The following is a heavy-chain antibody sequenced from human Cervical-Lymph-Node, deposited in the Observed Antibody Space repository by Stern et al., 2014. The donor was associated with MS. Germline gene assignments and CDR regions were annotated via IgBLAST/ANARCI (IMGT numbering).Heavy chain of an antibody. CDR1: GFTVSRDS. D-gene: IGHD1-1*01. CDR2: ITNFGST. V-gene: IGHV3-53*01. Sequence: EVQLVESGGGVIQPGGSLRLSCTASGFTVSRDSMRWVRQAPGKGLEWVSLITNFGSTFYTDSVKGRFTISRDDSKNTVYLHMTSLRAEDTAMYYCARDTSSPERSDWWGQGTLVTVSS. CDR3: ARDTSSPERSDW. J-gene: IGHJ4*02.